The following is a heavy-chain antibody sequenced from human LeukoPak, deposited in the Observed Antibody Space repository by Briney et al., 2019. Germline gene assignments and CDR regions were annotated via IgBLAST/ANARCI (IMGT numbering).Heavy chain of an antibody. CDR3: ARRSWDYYDSSGYYRGTGWYFDL. Sequence: SETLSLTCTVSGGSISSYYWSWIRQPAGKGLEWIGRIYTSGSTNYNPSLKSRVTISVDTSKNQFSLKLSSVTAADTAVYYCARRSWDYYDSSGYYRGTGWYFDLWGRGTLVTVSS. V-gene: IGHV4-4*07. J-gene: IGHJ2*01. CDR2: IYTSGST. D-gene: IGHD3-22*01. CDR1: GGSISSYY.